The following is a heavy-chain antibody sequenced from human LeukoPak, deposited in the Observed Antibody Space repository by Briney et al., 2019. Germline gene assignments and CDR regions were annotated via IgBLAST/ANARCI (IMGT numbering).Heavy chain of an antibody. D-gene: IGHD5-18*01. CDR2: INHSGST. J-gene: IGHJ4*02. CDR3: ARGLRYRKFDY. CDR1: GGSFSGYY. V-gene: IGHV4-34*01. Sequence: SETLSLTCAVYGGSFSGYYWSWIRQPPGKELEWIGEINHSGSTNYNPSLKSRVTISVDTSKNQFSLKLSSVTAADTAVYYCARGLRYRKFDYWGQGTLVTVSS.